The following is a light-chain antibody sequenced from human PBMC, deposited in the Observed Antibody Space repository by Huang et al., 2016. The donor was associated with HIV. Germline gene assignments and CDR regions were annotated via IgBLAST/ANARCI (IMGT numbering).Light chain of an antibody. CDR2: WAS. J-gene: IGKJ4*01. V-gene: IGKV4-1*01. CDR3: QQYYSLPLT. Sequence: DIVMTQSPDSLAVSLGERATINCKSSQSVLYISNNKNYLAWYQEKPGKPPKLLIYWASTRESGVPDRFSGSGSGTDVTLTISNLQAEDVAIYYCQQYYSLPLTFGGGTKVEIK. CDR1: QSVLYISNNKNY.